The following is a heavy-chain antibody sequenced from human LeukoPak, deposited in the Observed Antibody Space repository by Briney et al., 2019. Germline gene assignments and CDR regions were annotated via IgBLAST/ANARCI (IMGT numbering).Heavy chain of an antibody. V-gene: IGHV3-23*01. CDR2: ISGSGGST. D-gene: IGHD2-21*02. J-gene: IGHJ4*02. Sequence: GSLRLSCAASGFTFSSYAMSWVRQAPGKGLEWVSDISGSGGSTYYIDSVKGRFTISRDNSKNTLYLQMNSLRAEDTAVYYCAKTVRSPSYCGGDCYYLDCWGQGTLVTVSS. CDR3: AKTVRSPSYCGGDCYYLDC. CDR1: GFTFSSYA.